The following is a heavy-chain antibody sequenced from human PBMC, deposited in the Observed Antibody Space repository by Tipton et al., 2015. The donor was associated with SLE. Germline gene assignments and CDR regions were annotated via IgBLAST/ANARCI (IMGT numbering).Heavy chain of an antibody. Sequence: SLRLSCAASGFTFSNYAMSWVRQAPGKGLEWVGFIRSKAYGGTTEYAASVKGRFTISRDDSRSIAYLQMNSLKTEDTAVYYCTRDGRCASTSCYDDYWGQGTLVTVSS. D-gene: IGHD2-2*01. J-gene: IGHJ4*02. CDR1: GFTFSNYA. CDR3: TRDGRCASTSCYDDY. CDR2: IRSKAYGGTT. V-gene: IGHV3-49*04.